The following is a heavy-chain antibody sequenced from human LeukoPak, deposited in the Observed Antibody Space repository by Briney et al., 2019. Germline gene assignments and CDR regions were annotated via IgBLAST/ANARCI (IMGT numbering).Heavy chain of an antibody. CDR3: AGGNYDFWSGYYYLTPTYY. V-gene: IGHV3-7*01. J-gene: IGHJ4*02. CDR2: IKQDGSEK. CDR1: GFTFSSYW. Sequence: GGSLRLSCAASGFTFSSYWMSWVRQAPGKGLEWVANIKQDGSEKYYVDSVKGRFTISRDNAKNSLYLQMNSLRAEDTAVYYCAGGNYDFWSGYYYLTPTYYWGQGTLVTVSS. D-gene: IGHD3-3*01.